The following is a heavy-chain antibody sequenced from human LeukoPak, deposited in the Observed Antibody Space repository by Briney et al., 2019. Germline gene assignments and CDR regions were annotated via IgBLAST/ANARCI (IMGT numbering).Heavy chain of an antibody. CDR2: INHSGST. CDR1: GGSFSGYY. J-gene: IGHJ4*02. D-gene: IGHD2-8*02. Sequence: PSETLSLTCAVYGGSFSGYYWSWIRQPPGKGLEWIGEINHSGSTNYNPSLKSRVTISVDTSKNQFSLKLSSVTAADTAVYYCASITGGYIDYWGQGTLVTVSS. CDR3: ASITGGYIDY. V-gene: IGHV4-34*01.